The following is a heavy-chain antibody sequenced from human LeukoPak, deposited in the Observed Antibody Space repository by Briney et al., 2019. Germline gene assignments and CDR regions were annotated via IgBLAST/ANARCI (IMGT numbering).Heavy chain of an antibody. V-gene: IGHV4-61*02. CDR3: AREWAGGSSSIYPPRFDY. J-gene: IGHJ4*02. Sequence: PSQTLSLTCTVSGDSITTNNYYWSWIRQPAGKGLEWIGRIYASGNTNYNPSLKSRVTISVDTSKNQFSLRLSSVTAADTAVYYCAREWAGGSSSIYPPRFDYWGQGTLVTVSS. CDR2: IYASGNT. CDR1: GDSITTNNYY. D-gene: IGHD6-13*01.